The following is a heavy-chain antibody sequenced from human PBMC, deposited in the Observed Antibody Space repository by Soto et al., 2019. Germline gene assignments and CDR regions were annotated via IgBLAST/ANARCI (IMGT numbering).Heavy chain of an antibody. D-gene: IGHD3-9*01. J-gene: IGHJ6*02. CDR2: ISSSGSTI. CDR3: TTDDILPRAPLGALYYYGMDV. CDR1: GFTLSDYY. Sequence: PGGSLRLSCAASGFTLSDYYMSWIRQAPGKGLEWVSYISSSGSTIYYADSVKGRFTISRDNAKNTLYLQMNSLKTEDTAVYYCTTDDILPRAPLGALYYYGMDVWGQGTTVTVSS. V-gene: IGHV3-11*01.